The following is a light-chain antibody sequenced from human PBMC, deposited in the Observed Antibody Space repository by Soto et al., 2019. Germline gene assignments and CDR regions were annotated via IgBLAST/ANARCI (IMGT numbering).Light chain of an antibody. CDR2: HAS. J-gene: IGKJ1*01. V-gene: IGKV1-5*01. Sequence: TQMTQSPSTLPAPQPDRVAITCRASQSISNWLAWYQQKPGTAPKLLIYHASTLESGVPSRFSGSGSGIEFTLTISSLQPYDLATYYYQEYMTYSLGEGTKVDIK. CDR3: QEYMTYS. CDR1: QSISNW.